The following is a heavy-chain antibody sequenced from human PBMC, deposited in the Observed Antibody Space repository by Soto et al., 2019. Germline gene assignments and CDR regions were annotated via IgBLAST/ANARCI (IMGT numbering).Heavy chain of an antibody. V-gene: IGHV1-69*12. CDR3: ASRTVTPYGMDV. CDR2: IIPIFGTA. CDR1: GGTFSSYA. Sequence: QVQLVQSGAEVKKPGSSVKVSCKASGGTFSSYAISWVRQAPGQGLEWMGGIIPIFGTANYAQKFQGRVMIXAXGSKSTAYMELSSLRSEDTAVYYCASRTVTPYGMDVWGQGTTVTVSS. J-gene: IGHJ6*02. D-gene: IGHD4-17*01.